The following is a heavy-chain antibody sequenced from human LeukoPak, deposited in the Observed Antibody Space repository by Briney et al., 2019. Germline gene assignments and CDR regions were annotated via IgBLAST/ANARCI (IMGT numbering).Heavy chain of an antibody. Sequence: ASVKVSCKASGYSFTGYYMHWVRQAPGQGLEWMGWIDPDTAGTNYAQKFQGRVTMTRDTSISTAYMELSRLRSDDTAVYYCARDPLTTVTNWFDPWGQGTLVTVSS. CDR3: ARDPLTTVTNWFDP. CDR1: GYSFTGYY. D-gene: IGHD4-17*01. V-gene: IGHV1-2*02. CDR2: IDPDTAGT. J-gene: IGHJ5*02.